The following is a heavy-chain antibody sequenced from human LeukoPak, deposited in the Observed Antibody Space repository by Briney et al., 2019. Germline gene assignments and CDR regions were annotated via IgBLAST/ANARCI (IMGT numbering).Heavy chain of an antibody. CDR3: ARVRGVIEYYFDY. Sequence: PSETLSLTCAVYGGSFSSYYWGWIRQPPGKGLEWIGSIYYSGSTYYNPSLKSRVTISVDTSKNQFSLKLSSVTAADTAVYYCARVRGVIEYYFDYWGQGTLVTVSS. CDR2: IYYSGST. J-gene: IGHJ4*02. CDR1: GGSFSSYY. V-gene: IGHV4-39*07. D-gene: IGHD3-10*01.